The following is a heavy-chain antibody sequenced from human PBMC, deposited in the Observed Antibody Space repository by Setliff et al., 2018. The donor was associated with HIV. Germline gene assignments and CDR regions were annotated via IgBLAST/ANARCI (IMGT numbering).Heavy chain of an antibody. J-gene: IGHJ5*02. Sequence: ASVKVSCKASGYSFTGYYMHWVRQAPGQGLEWMGWMNPSTGGTRFAQNFQGRVAMTRDTSMSTAYMELNRLTFDDTAVYYCARDPYDTSENPYDPWGQGTLVTVSS. CDR1: GYSFTGYY. CDR3: ARDPYDTSENPYDP. D-gene: IGHD3-16*01. CDR2: MNPSTGGT. V-gene: IGHV1-2*02.